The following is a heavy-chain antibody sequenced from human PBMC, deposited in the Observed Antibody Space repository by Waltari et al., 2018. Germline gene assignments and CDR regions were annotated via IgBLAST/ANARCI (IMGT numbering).Heavy chain of an antibody. CDR3: AKENTAMAPVPHFDY. V-gene: IGHV3-23*01. D-gene: IGHD5-18*01. CDR1: RFTFNAYD. CDR2: IRGSGCVT. Sequence: EVQLLESGGGLVQPGGSLRLSWEASRFTFNAYDMSWVRQAPGKGLEWVSSIRGSGCVTHYADAVKGRLTISRDNSKNTLYLQMNSLRADDTAVYFCAKENTAMAPVPHFDYWGQGTLVTVSS. J-gene: IGHJ4*02.